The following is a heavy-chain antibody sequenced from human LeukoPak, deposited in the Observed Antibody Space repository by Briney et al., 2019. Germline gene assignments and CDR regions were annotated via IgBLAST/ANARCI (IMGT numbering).Heavy chain of an antibody. J-gene: IGHJ4*02. D-gene: IGHD3-22*01. CDR1: GFTFSFYW. Sequence: PGGSLRLSCAGSGFTFSFYWMSWVRQAPGKGLQWVANIEQDGSEKHYADSVKGRFTISRDNAKNSLYLQMNSLRAEDTAVYYCARSLRRSYYDSSGYDYWGQGTLVAVSS. CDR3: ARSLRRSYYDSSGYDY. CDR2: IEQDGSEK. V-gene: IGHV3-7*01.